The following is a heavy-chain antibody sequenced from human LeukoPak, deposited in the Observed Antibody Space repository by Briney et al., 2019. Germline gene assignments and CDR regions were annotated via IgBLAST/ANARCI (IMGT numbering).Heavy chain of an antibody. CDR3: ARELGAYAFDI. J-gene: IGHJ3*02. CDR2: ISSSGSTI. Sequence: GGSLRLSCAASGFTFDDYDMNWVRQAPGKGLEWVSYISSSGSTIYYADSVKGRFTISRDNAKNSLYLQMNSLRAEDTAVYYCARELGAYAFDIWGQGTMVTVSS. V-gene: IGHV3-48*03. CDR1: GFTFDDYD. D-gene: IGHD4/OR15-4a*01.